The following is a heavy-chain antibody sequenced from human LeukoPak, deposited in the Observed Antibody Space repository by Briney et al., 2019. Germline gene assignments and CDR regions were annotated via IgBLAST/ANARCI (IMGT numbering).Heavy chain of an antibody. V-gene: IGHV3-23*01. CDR1: GFTFSSYA. Sequence: GGSLRLACAASGFTFSSYAMSWVRQTPGKGLEWVSTFSGSGDGTYYADSVKGRFAISRDNSKNTLYLELTSLRAEDTAVYYCAKAPLVVAGIGSDNYFDDWGQGTLVTVSS. D-gene: IGHD2-15*01. CDR2: FSGSGDGT. J-gene: IGHJ4*02. CDR3: AKAPLVVAGIGSDNYFDD.